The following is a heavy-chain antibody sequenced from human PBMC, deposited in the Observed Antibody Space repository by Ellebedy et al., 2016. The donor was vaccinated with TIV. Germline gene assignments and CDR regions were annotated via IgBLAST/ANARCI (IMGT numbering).Heavy chain of an antibody. CDR2: IYPDDSDT. J-gene: IGHJ4*02. V-gene: IGHV5-51*01. CDR3: ARPTTLYGVDH. D-gene: IGHD1-1*01. CDR1: GYSFPTYW. Sequence: GESLKISXKGSGYSFPTYWIGWVRQMPGKGLEWMGIIYPDDSDTTYSPSFQGQVTISVDKSISTAYLQWSSLKASDTAMYYCARPTTLYGVDHWGQGTLVTVSS.